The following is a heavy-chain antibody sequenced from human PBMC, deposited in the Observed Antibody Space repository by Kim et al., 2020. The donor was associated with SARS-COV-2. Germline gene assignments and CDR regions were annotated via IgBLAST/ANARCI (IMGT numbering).Heavy chain of an antibody. J-gene: IGHJ5*02. V-gene: IGHV5-51*01. CDR3: ARGGTTVTTNWFDP. Sequence: PSFQGQVTISADKSISTAYLQWSSLKASDTAMYYCARGGTTVTTNWFDPWGQGTLVTVSS. D-gene: IGHD4-17*01.